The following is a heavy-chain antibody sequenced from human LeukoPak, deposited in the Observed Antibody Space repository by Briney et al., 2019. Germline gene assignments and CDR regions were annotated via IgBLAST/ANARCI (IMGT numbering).Heavy chain of an antibody. V-gene: IGHV3-23*01. D-gene: IGHD3-10*01. CDR3: ARDLSPVVRASPMGY. CDR2: IGSDGNK. Sequence: GGSLRLSCAASGFTFSDCAMTWVRQAPGKGLEWVSSIGSDGNKHYSESVRGRFAISRDNSKNTLFLQMSSLRAEDTAVYYCARDLSPVVRASPMGYWGQGTLVTVSS. CDR1: GFTFSDCA. J-gene: IGHJ4*02.